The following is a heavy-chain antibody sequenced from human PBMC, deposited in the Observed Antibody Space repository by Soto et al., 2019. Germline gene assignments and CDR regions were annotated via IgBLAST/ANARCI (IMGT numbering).Heavy chain of an antibody. Sequence: PSETLSLTCAVSGGSISSYYWSWIRQPPGKGLEWIGYIYYSGSTNYNPSLKSRVTISVDTSKNQFSLKLSSVTAADTAVYYCARVWGYAFDYWGQGTLVTVSS. D-gene: IGHD3-16*01. CDR2: IYYSGST. CDR3: ARVWGYAFDY. CDR1: GGSISSYY. J-gene: IGHJ4*02. V-gene: IGHV4-59*13.